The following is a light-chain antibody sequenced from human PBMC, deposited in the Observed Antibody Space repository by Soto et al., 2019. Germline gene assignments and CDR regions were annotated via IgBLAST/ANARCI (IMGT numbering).Light chain of an antibody. V-gene: IGKV3-20*01. CDR2: GAS. J-gene: IGKJ3*01. CDR1: PTARSY. CDR3: QQYGRSPFT. Sequence: EIVLTQSPATLSLSPGERATLSCRASPTARSYLAWYQQKPGQAPRLLIYGASSRATGVPDRFSASGSGTDFTLTISRLEPEDFAVYYCQQYGRSPFTFGPGTKVDIK.